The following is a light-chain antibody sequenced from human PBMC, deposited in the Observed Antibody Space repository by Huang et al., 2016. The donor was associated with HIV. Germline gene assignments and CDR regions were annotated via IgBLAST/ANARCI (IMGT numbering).Light chain of an antibody. J-gene: IGKJ1*01. V-gene: IGKV1-33*01. CDR3: QQYDGLPPWT. CDR2: DAS. CDR1: QDIARF. Sequence: DIQMTQSPSSLSASIGDKVTITCQATQDIARFLNWYQQKPGQAPKLLSYDASTLQTGVPSRFSGSGSGTDFSFTISSLQPEDIATYYCQQYDGLPPWTFGQGTKVEIQ.